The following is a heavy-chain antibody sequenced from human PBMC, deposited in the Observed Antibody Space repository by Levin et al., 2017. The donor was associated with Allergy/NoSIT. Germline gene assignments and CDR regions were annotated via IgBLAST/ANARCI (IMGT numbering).Heavy chain of an antibody. CDR3: ATGLPNEGAFDI. D-gene: IGHD4-11*01. J-gene: IGHJ3*02. CDR1: GYTFTSYG. CDR2: ISAYNGNT. V-gene: IGHV1-18*01. Sequence: KAGESLKISCKASGYTFTSYGISWVRQAPGQGLEWMGWISAYNGNTNYAQKLQGRVTMTTDTSTSTAYMELRSLRSDDTAVYYCATGLPNEGAFDIWGQGTMVTVSS.